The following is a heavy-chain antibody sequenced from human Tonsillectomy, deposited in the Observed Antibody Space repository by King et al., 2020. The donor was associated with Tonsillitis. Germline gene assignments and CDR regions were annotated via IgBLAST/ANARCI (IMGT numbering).Heavy chain of an antibody. D-gene: IGHD3-3*01. CDR1: GGSISNYY. J-gene: IGHJ4*02. CDR2: IYNSGRT. V-gene: IGHV4-59*08. Sequence: QLQESGPGLVKPSETLSLTCTVSGGSISNYYWSWIRQPPGKGLEWIGYIYNSGRTNYNPSLKSRVTISVDTSKNQFSLKLSSVTAADTAVYYCARQFWSGSHYYCDYWGQGTLVTVSS. CDR3: ARQFWSGSHYYCDY.